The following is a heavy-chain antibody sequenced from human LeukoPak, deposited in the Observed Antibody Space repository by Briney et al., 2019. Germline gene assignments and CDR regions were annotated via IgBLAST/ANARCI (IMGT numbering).Heavy chain of an antibody. CDR3: ARLQARCSGGSCYQDY. CDR2: IIPIFGTA. CDR1: GGTFSSYA. D-gene: IGHD2-15*01. J-gene: IGHJ4*02. V-gene: IGHV1-69*05. Sequence: GASVKVSYKASGGTFSSYAISWVRQAPGQGLEWMGGIIPIFGTANYAQKFQGRVTITTDESTSTAYMELSSLRSEDTAPYYCARLQARCSGGSCYQDYWGQGTLVTVSS.